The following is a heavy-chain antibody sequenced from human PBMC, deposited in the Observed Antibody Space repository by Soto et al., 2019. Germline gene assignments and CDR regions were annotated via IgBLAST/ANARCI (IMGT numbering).Heavy chain of an antibody. Sequence: PGGSLRLSCAASGFTFSSYAMHWVRQAPGKGLEWVAVISYDGSNKYYADSVKGRFTISRDNSKNTLYLQMNSLRAEDTAVYYCARGPRAPPYSSGWYPLDYWGQGTLVTVSS. CDR2: ISYDGSNK. J-gene: IGHJ4*02. CDR3: ARGPRAPPYSSGWYPLDY. D-gene: IGHD6-19*01. CDR1: GFTFSSYA. V-gene: IGHV3-30-3*01.